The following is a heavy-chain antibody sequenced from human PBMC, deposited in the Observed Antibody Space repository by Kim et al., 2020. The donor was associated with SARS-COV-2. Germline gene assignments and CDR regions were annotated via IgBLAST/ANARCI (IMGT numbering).Heavy chain of an antibody. Sequence: SETLSLTCAVSGDSISTYYWCSLLQSPPGEGLWWVGKFSHSANTNYNHSPLGRVTISVHNTNNQFPLQLRSVTAAATAVVYCAWLRCFDCLSPLCYFAV. CDR2: FSHSANT. CDR1: GDSISTYYW. D-gene: IGHD3-3*01. J-gene: IGHJ2*01. V-gene: IGHV4-4*02. CDR3: AWLRCFDCLSPLCYFAV.